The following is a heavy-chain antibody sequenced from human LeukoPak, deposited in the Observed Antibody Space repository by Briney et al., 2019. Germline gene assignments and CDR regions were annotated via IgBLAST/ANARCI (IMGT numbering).Heavy chain of an antibody. CDR1: GYIFTGYY. V-gene: IGHV1-2*02. Sequence: ASVKVSCKASGYIFTGYYMHWVRQAPGQGLEWMGWINPNSGGTNYAQKFQGRVTMTRDTSISTAYMELSRLRSDDTAVYYCARARYSYGYPFDYWGQGTLVTVSS. J-gene: IGHJ4*02. CDR2: INPNSGGT. CDR3: ARARYSYGYPFDY. D-gene: IGHD5-18*01.